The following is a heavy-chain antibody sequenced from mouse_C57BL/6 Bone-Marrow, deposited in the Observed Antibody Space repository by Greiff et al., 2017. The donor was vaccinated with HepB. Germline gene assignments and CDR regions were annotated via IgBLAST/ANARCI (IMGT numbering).Heavy chain of an antibody. CDR3: ARKGLITTESYWYFDV. Sequence: EVKLVESGGGLVQPGGSLKLSCAASGFTFSDYGMAWVRQAPRKGPEWVAFISNLAYSIYYADTVTGRFTISRENAKNTLYLEMSSLRSEDTAMYYCARKGLITTESYWYFDVWGTGTTVTVSS. J-gene: IGHJ1*03. V-gene: IGHV5-15*01. D-gene: IGHD1-1*01. CDR1: GFTFSDYG. CDR2: ISNLAYSI.